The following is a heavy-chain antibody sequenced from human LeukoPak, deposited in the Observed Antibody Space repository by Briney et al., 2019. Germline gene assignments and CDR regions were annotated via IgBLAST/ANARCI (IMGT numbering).Heavy chain of an antibody. CDR3: ARTYYYDSSGHYRY. J-gene: IGHJ4*02. Sequence: GGSLRLSCAASGFTFSDYYMSWIRQAPGKGLEWVSYISSSGSTIYYADSVKGRFAISRDNAKNSLYLQMNSLRAEDTAVYYCARTYYYDSSGHYRYWGQGTLVTVSS. CDR2: ISSSGSTI. D-gene: IGHD3-22*01. V-gene: IGHV3-11*04. CDR1: GFTFSDYY.